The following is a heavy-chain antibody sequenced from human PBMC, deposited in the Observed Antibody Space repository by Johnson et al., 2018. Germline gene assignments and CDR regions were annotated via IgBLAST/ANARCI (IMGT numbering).Heavy chain of an antibody. D-gene: IGHD1-26*01. CDR3: ARDGGDSARPPSGMDV. Sequence: QVQLVQAGAEVKKPGTSVKISCKASEDTFNIFYVHWLRQAPGQGPEWMGVINPRGGSTDSAQEFQGRVTMTSDTYSSTLTMELRSLTFEDPAVYYWARDGGDSARPPSGMDVWGQGTTVTVSS. V-gene: IGHV1-46*02. CDR1: EDTFNIFY. J-gene: IGHJ6*02. CDR2: INPRGGST.